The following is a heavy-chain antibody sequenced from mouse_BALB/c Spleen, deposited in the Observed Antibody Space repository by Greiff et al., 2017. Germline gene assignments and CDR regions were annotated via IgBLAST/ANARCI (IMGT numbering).Heavy chain of an antibody. CDR1: GYTFTDYA. Sequence: QVQLQQSGAELVRPGVSVKISCKGSGYTFTDYAMHWVKQSHAKSLEWIGVISTYYGDASYNQKFKGKATMTVDKSSSTAYMELARLTSEDSAIYYCARSGGNSLFDYWGQGTTLTVSA. CDR3: ARSGGNSLFDY. J-gene: IGHJ2*01. V-gene: IGHV1S137*01. CDR2: ISTYYGDA. D-gene: IGHD2-1*01.